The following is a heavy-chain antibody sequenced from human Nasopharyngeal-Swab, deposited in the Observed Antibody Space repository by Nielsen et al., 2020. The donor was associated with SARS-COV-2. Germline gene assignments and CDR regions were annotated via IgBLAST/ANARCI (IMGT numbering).Heavy chain of an antibody. CDR3: AREGDYGDYLVDY. CDR1: GFTFSDYY. D-gene: IGHD4-17*01. Sequence: GESLKISCAASGFTFSDYYMSWIRQAPGKGLEWVSYISSSGSTIYYADSVKGRFTISRDNAKNSLYLQMNSLRVEDTAVYYCAREGDYGDYLVDYWGQGTLVTVSS. V-gene: IGHV3-11*01. CDR2: ISSSGSTI. J-gene: IGHJ4*02.